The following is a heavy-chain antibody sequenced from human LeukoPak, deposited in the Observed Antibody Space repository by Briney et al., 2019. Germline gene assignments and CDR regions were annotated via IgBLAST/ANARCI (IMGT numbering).Heavy chain of an antibody. D-gene: IGHD6-19*01. CDR1: GGSISSGGYS. CDR2: IYHSGST. Sequence: PSQTLSLTCAVSGGSISSGGYSWSWIRQPPGKGLGWIGYIYHSGSTYYNPSLKSRVTISVDRSKNQFSLKLSSVTAADTAVYYCASLSSGAGAFDIWGQGTMVTVSS. CDR3: ASLSSGAGAFDI. V-gene: IGHV4-30-2*01. J-gene: IGHJ3*02.